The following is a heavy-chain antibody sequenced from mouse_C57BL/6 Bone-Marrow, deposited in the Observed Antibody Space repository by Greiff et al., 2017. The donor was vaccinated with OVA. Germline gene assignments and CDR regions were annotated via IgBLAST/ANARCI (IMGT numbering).Heavy chain of an antibody. CDR2: IYPGSGST. CDR1: GYTFTSYW. J-gene: IGHJ1*03. D-gene: IGHD1-1*01. CDR3: ARYYYGRSYWYFDV. V-gene: IGHV1-55*01. Sequence: QVQLQQPGAELVKPGASVTMSCKASGYTFTSYWITWVKQRPGQGLEWIGDIYPGSGSTNYNEKFKSKATLTVDTSSSTAYMQLSSLTSEDSAVYYCARYYYGRSYWYFDVWGTGTTVTVAS.